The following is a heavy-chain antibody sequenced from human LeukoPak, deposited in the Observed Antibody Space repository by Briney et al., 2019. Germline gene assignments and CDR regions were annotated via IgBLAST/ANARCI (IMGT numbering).Heavy chain of an antibody. CDR3: ARSRIMITFGGVIVKEIALGY. CDR1: GYTFTGYY. V-gene: IGHV1-2*02. J-gene: IGHJ4*02. D-gene: IGHD3-16*02. CDR2: INPNSGGT. Sequence: ASVKVSCEVSGYTFTGYYMHWVRQAPGQGLEWMGWINPNSGGTNYAQKFQGRVTMTRDTSISTAYMELSRLRSDDTAVYYCARSRIMITFGGVIVKEIALGYWGQGTLVTVSS.